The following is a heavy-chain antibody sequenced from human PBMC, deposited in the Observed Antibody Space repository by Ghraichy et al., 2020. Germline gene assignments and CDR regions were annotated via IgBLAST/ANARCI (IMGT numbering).Heavy chain of an antibody. Sequence: SETLSLTCTVSGGSISSYYWSWIRQPPGKGLEWIGYMYYSGSTNYNPSLKSRVTISVDTSKNQFSLKLSSVTAADTAVYYCARGSRPYVDWYFDLWGRGTLVSVSS. J-gene: IGHJ2*01. CDR3: ARGSRPYVDWYFDL. V-gene: IGHV4-59*01. D-gene: IGHD3-16*01. CDR2: MYYSGST. CDR1: GGSISSYY.